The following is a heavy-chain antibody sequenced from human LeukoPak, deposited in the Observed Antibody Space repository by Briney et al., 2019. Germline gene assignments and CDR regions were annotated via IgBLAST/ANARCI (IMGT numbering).Heavy chain of an antibody. Sequence: ASVKVSCKSSGYTFTSDGISWVRQAPGQGLEWMGWISAYNGNTKYAQNLQGRVTMTTDTSTSTGYMELRTLRSDDTAVYYCARDNVESDIVAPTYDYWGQGTLVTVSS. CDR3: ARDNVESDIVAPTYDY. CDR1: GYTFTSDG. V-gene: IGHV1-18*01. CDR2: ISAYNGNT. J-gene: IGHJ4*02. D-gene: IGHD5-12*01.